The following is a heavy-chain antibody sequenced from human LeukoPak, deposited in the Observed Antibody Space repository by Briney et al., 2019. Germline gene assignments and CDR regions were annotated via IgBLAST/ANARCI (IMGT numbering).Heavy chain of an antibody. CDR1: GYSISSGYY. CDR2: IYHSGST. V-gene: IGHV4-38-2*01. Sequence: TSETLSLTCAVSGYSISSGYYWGWILQPPGKGLEWIGSIYHSGSTYYNPSLKSRVTISVDTSKNQFSLKLSSVTAADTAVYYCATALRFLEWLFYWGQGTLVTVSS. D-gene: IGHD3-3*01. CDR3: ATALRFLEWLFY. J-gene: IGHJ4*02.